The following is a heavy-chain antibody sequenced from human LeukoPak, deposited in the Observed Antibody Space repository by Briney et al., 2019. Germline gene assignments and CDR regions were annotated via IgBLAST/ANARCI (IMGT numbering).Heavy chain of an antibody. CDR2: MNPNSGNT. V-gene: IGHV1-8*02. CDR3: ARNYYDSSGYPDY. J-gene: IGHJ4*02. CDR1: GGTFSSYT. Sequence: ASVKVSCKASGGTFSSYTISWVRQATGQGLEWMGWMNPNSGNTGYAQKFQGRVTMTRNTSISTAYMELSSLRSEDTAVYYCARNYYDSSGYPDYWGQGTLVTVSS. D-gene: IGHD3-22*01.